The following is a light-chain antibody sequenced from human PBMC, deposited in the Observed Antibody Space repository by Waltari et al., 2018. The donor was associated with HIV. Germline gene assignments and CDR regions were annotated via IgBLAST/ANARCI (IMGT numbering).Light chain of an antibody. CDR2: SDN. CDR1: SSNIGSNT. Sequence: QSVLTQPPSASETPGQRVTMSCSGSSSNIGSNTVNWYQHLPGTAPKLLSYSDNQRPSGVPDRFSGSKSGTSASLAISGLLSEDEADYYCAAWDDSLNGPVFGGGTKLTVL. CDR3: AAWDDSLNGPV. J-gene: IGLJ2*01. V-gene: IGLV1-44*01.